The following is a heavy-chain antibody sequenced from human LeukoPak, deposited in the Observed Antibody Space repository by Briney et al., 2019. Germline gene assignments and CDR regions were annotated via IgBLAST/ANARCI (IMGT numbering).Heavy chain of an antibody. V-gene: IGHV4-34*01. CDR1: GGSFSGYY. J-gene: IGHJ5*02. CDR2: INHSGST. Sequence: SETLSLTCAVYGGSFSGYYWSWIRQPPGKGLEWIGEINHSGSTSYNPSLKSRVTISVDTSKNQFSLKLSSVTAADTAVYYCARTTTVDPYNWFDPWGQGTLVTVSS. CDR3: ARTTTVDPYNWFDP. D-gene: IGHD4-23*01.